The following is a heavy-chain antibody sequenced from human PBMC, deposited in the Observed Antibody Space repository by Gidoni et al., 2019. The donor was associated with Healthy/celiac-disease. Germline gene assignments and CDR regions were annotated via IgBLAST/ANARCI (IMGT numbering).Heavy chain of an antibody. CDR3: ASEYSGPRGAFDI. CDR1: GLTFSDYY. CDR2: ISSSSSYT. V-gene: IGHV3-11*06. J-gene: IGHJ3*02. Sequence: QVQLVESGGGLVKPGGSLRLSCAASGLTFSDYYMSWIRQAPGKGLEWVSYISSSSSYTNYADSVKSRFTISRDNAKNSLYLQMNSLRAEDTAVYYCASEYSGPRGAFDIWGQGTMVTVSS. D-gene: IGHD5-12*01.